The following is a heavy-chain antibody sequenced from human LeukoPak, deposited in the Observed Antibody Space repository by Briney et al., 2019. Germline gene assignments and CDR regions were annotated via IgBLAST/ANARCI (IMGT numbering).Heavy chain of an antibody. CDR2: IYYSGST. Sequence: PSQTLSLTCTVSGGSISSSSYYWGWIRQPPGKGLEWIGSIYYSGSTYYNPSLKSRVTISVDTSKNQFSLKLSSVTAADTAVYYCARRGYYYDSSGKLDVWGQGTTVTVSS. CDR1: GGSISSSSYY. D-gene: IGHD3-22*01. CDR3: ARRGYYYDSSGKLDV. V-gene: IGHV4-39*01. J-gene: IGHJ6*02.